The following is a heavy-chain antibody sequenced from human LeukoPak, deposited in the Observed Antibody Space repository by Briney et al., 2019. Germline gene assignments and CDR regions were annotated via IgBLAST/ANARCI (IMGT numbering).Heavy chain of an antibody. J-gene: IGHJ3*02. D-gene: IGHD1/OR15-1a*01. CDR2: ISYDGSNK. V-gene: IGHV3-30-3*01. CDR3: ARVNKWAFDI. CDR1: GFTFSSYA. Sequence: GGSLRLSCAASGFTFSSYAMHWVRQAPGKGLEWVAVISYDGSNKYYADSVKGRFTISRDNSKNTLYLQMNSLRAEDTAVYYCARVNKWAFDIWGQGTMVTASS.